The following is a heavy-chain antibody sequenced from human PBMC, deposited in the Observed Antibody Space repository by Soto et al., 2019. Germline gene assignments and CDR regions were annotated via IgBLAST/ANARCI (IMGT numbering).Heavy chain of an antibody. J-gene: IGHJ4*02. CDR1: GGTFSSYA. CDR3: AHKRGYSYGFDY. D-gene: IGHD5-18*01. Sequence: ASVKVSCKASGGTFSSYAISWVRQAPGQGLEWMGGIIPIFGTANYAQKFQGRVTITADESTSTAYMELSSLRSEDTAVYYCAHKRGYSYGFDYWGQGTLVTVSS. CDR2: IIPIFGTA. V-gene: IGHV1-69*13.